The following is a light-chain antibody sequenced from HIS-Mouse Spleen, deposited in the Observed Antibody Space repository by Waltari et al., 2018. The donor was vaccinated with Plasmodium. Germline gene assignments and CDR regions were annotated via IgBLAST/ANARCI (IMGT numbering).Light chain of an antibody. CDR3: QAWDSSTDYV. Sequence: SYELTQPPSVSVSPGQTASITCSGDKLGDNYACWYQQKPGQSPVLVSSQDSKRPSGIPGRVCGSNSGNTATLTISGTQAMDEADYYCQAWDSSTDYVFGTGTKVTVL. CDR1: KLGDNY. J-gene: IGLJ1*01. V-gene: IGLV3-1*01. CDR2: QDS.